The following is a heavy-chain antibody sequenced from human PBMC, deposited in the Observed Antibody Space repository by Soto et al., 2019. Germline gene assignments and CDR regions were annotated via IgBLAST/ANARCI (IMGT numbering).Heavy chain of an antibody. CDR2: ISGSGGST. CDR3: AKEADYDSSGPRSCLWY. V-gene: IGHV3-23*01. J-gene: IGHJ4*02. D-gene: IGHD3-22*01. CDR1: GFTFSSYA. Sequence: EVQLLESGGGLVQPGGSLRLSCAASGFTFSSYAMSWARQAPGKGLEWVSAISGSGGSTYYADSVKGRFTISRDNSKNTLYLQMNSLRAEDTAVYYCAKEADYDSSGPRSCLWYWGQGTLVTVSS.